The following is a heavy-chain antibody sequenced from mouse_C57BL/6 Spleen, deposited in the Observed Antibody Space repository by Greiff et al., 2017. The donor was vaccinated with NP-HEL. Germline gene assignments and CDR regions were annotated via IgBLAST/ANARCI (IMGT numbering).Heavy chain of an antibody. CDR1: GFTFSSYG. CDR2: ISSGGSYT. D-gene: IGHD2-4*01. V-gene: IGHV5-6*02. J-gene: IGHJ4*01. Sequence: DVMLVESGGDLVKPGGSLKLSCAASGFTFSSYGMSWVRQTPDKRLEWVATISSGGSYTYYPDSVKGRFTISRDNAKNTLYLQMSSLKSEDTAMYYCARRGDYDNYAMDYWGQGTSVTVSS. CDR3: ARRGDYDNYAMDY.